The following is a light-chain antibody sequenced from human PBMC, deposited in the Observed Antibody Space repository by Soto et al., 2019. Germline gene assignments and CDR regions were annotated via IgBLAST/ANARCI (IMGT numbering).Light chain of an antibody. CDR3: MQGTHWPRVT. CDR1: QSLVYSDGXXX. J-gene: IGKJ4*01. Sequence: DVVMTXSPLSLPVTLGQPASISXRXSQSLVYSDGXXXLKXXQQRPGQSPRRLIYKVSNRDSGVPNRVSGSGSATDFTLNISRVEAEDAGVYYCMQGTHWPRVTFGGGTQVEIK. CDR2: KVS. V-gene: IGKV2-30*01.